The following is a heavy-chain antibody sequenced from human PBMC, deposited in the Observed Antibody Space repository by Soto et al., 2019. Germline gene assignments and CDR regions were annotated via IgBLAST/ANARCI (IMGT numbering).Heavy chain of an antibody. Sequence: ASVKVSCKASGYTFTSYGISWVRQAPGQGLEWMGWISAYNGNTNYAQKLQGRVTMTTDTSTSTAYMELRSLRSDDTAVYYCARVARITMVRGVPGGWFAFWGQGTLDIVSS. V-gene: IGHV1-18*01. D-gene: IGHD3-10*01. CDR2: ISAYNGNT. J-gene: IGHJ5*01. CDR1: GYTFTSYG. CDR3: ARVARITMVRGVPGGWFAF.